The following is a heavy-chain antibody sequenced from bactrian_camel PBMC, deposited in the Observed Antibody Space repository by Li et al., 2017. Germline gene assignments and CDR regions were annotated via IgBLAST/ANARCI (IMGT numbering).Heavy chain of an antibody. J-gene: IGHJ4*01. D-gene: IGHD7*01. CDR1: GFDFNTCD. V-gene: IGHV3S9*01. CDR2: IRPDGST. Sequence: HVQLVESGGGSVQAGGSLRLSCTAPGFDFNTCDMSWYRQVAGKRREWVSSIRPDGSTNYTDSVKGRFTISKDKAKDTVYLQMNGLKPEDTASYVCAAQGPFVNSPRGVYCTPDPQYGTYGQGTQVTVS.